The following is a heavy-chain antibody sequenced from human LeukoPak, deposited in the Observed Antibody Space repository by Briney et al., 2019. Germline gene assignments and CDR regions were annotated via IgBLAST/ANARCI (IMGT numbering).Heavy chain of an antibody. CDR1: GFTFSSYA. D-gene: IGHD6-13*01. V-gene: IGHV3-23*01. Sequence: GGSLRLSCAASGFTFSSYAMSWVRQAPGKGLEWVSAISGSGGSTYYADSVEGRFTISRDNSKNTLYLQMNSLRAEDTAVYYCAKGGIAAAGTCYFDYWGQGTLVTVSS. CDR2: ISGSGGST. CDR3: AKGGIAAAGTCYFDY. J-gene: IGHJ4*02.